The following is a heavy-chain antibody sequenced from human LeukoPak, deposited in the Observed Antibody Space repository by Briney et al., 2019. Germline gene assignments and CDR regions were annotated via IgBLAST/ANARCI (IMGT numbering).Heavy chain of an antibody. CDR2: VYHDGST. Sequence: SETLSLTCTVSGDFISSNFWSWIRQPPGKRLEWIGYVYHDGSTNYNPSLKSRVTMSVDTAKNQFSLKMSSVTAADTAVYYCARRRYGNEDYWGQGTLVTVSS. CDR3: ARRRYGNEDY. D-gene: IGHD3-16*01. CDR1: GDFISSNF. J-gene: IGHJ4*02. V-gene: IGHV4-59*08.